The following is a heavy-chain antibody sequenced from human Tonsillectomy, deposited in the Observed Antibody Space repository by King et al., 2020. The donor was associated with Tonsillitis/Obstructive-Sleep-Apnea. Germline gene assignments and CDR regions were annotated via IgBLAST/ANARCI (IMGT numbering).Heavy chain of an antibody. CDR1: GFTFRSYG. Sequence: VQLVESEGGVVQPGRSLRLSCAASGFTFRSYGMHWVRQAPGKGLEWMAFISFDGSNKYYADSVKGRFTISRDNSKNTPYLQMNSLRAEDTALYYCAKNVVVPAATNYYYYFAMAVWGHGTTVTVSS. J-gene: IGHJ6*02. D-gene: IGHD2-2*01. CDR2: ISFDGSNK. V-gene: IGHV3-30*18. CDR3: AKNVVVPAATNYYYYFAMAV.